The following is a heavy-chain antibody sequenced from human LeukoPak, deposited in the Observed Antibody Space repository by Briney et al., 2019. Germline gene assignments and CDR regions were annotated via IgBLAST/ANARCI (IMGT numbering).Heavy chain of an antibody. J-gene: IGHJ4*02. D-gene: IGHD3-10*01. CDR1: GFTFSSYG. CDR2: IWYDGSNK. CDR3: AKDTTTSRRGFDY. V-gene: IGHV3-33*06. Sequence: GRSLRLSCAAPGFTFSSYGMHWVRQAPGKGLEWVAVIWYDGSNKYYADSVKGRFTISRDNSKNTLYLQMNNLRAEDTAVFYCAKDTTTSRRGFDYWGQGILVTVSS.